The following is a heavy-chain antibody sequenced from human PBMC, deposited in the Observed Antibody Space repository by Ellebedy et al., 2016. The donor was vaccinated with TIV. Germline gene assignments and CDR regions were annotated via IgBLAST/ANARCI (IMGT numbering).Heavy chain of an antibody. Sequence: GESLKISXAASGFTFSSYAMSWVRQAPGKGLEWVSAISGSGGSTYYADSVKGRFTISRDNSKNTLYLQMNSLRAEDTAVYYCARGNYDYYFDYWGQGTLVTVSS. CDR2: ISGSGGST. V-gene: IGHV3-23*01. CDR1: GFTFSSYA. CDR3: ARGNYDYYFDY. J-gene: IGHJ4*02. D-gene: IGHD1-7*01.